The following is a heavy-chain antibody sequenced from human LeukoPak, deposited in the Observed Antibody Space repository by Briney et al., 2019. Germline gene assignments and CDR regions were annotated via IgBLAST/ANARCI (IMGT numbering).Heavy chain of an antibody. CDR3: AREGLTGSTNWFDS. D-gene: IGHD1-7*01. V-gene: IGHV3-33*01. CDR2: IWDDGGTK. J-gene: IGHJ5*01. Sequence: GGSLRLSCVVSGFTFSSYGMHWVRQAPGKGLEWVAVIWDDGGTKYYSDSVKGRFTISRDNSKSTLYLEMNSLRVEDTAVYYCAREGLTGSTNWFDSWGQGTLATVSS. CDR1: GFTFSSYG.